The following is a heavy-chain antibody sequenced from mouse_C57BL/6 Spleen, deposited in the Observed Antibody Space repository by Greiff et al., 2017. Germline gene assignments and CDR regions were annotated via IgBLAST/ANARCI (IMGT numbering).Heavy chain of an antibody. CDR2: IDPSDSYT. V-gene: IGHV1-50*01. J-gene: IGHJ4*01. CDR3: ARSRQLYYAMDD. D-gene: IGHD3-2*01. Sequence: QVQLKQPGAELVKPGASVKLSCKASGYTFTSYWMQWVKQRPGQGLEWIGEIDPSDSYTNYNQKFKGKATLTVDTSSSTAYMQRSSLTSVDSAVYDCARSRQLYYAMDDWGQGTSVTVSS. CDR1: GYTFTSYW.